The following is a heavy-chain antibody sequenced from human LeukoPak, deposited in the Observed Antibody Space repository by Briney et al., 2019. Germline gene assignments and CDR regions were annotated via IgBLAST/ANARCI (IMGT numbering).Heavy chain of an antibody. J-gene: IGHJ4*02. V-gene: IGHV1-46*01. Sequence: ASVKVSCKASGYTFTSYYMHWVRQAPGQGLEWMGIINPSGGSTSYAQKFQGRVTMTRDTPTSTVYMELSSLRSEDTAVYYCARDGLGYCSSTSCPEDYFDYWGQGTLVTVSS. D-gene: IGHD2-2*01. CDR1: GYTFTSYY. CDR2: INPSGGST. CDR3: ARDGLGYCSSTSCPEDYFDY.